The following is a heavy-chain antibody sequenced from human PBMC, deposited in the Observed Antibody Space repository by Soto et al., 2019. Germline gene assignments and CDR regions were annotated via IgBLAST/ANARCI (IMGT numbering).Heavy chain of an antibody. CDR1: GYTFTSYG. J-gene: IGHJ6*02. V-gene: IGHV1-18*01. Sequence: ASVKVSCKASGYTFTSYGISWVRQAPGRGLEWMGWISAYNGNTNYAQKLQGRVTMTTDTSTSTAYMELRSLRSDDTAVYYCARDGYDFWSGYSATDGMDVWGQGTTVTVSS. CDR2: ISAYNGNT. CDR3: ARDGYDFWSGYSATDGMDV. D-gene: IGHD3-3*01.